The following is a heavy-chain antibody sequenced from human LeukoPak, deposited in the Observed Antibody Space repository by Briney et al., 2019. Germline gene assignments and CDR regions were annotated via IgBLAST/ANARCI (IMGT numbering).Heavy chain of an antibody. D-gene: IGHD2-2*01. CDR1: GFTFSSYT. J-gene: IGHJ4*02. CDR2: ISSSGSTI. Sequence: PGGSLRLSCAASGFTFSSYTMNWVRQAPGKGLEWLSYISSSGSTIYYADSVKGRFTISRDNAKNSLYLQMNSLRAEDTALYHCARGTATNYCSSTSCYLSGYWGQGTLVTVSS. V-gene: IGHV3-48*04. CDR3: ARGTATNYCSSTSCYLSGY.